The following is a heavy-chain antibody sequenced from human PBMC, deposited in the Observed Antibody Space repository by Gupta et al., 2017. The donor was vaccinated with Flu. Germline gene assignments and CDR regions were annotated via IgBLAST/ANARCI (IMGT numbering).Heavy chain of an antibody. J-gene: IGHJ6*02. D-gene: IGHD1-26*01. CDR2: ISSSGSTI. CDR3: ARFRGWELRPVYYYGMDV. Sequence: EVQLVESGGGLVQPGGSLRLSCAASGFTFSSYEMNWVRQAPGKGLEWVSYISSSGSTIYYADSVKGRFTISRDNAKNSLYLQMNSLRAEDTAVYYCARFRGWELRPVYYYGMDVWGQGTTVTVSS. V-gene: IGHV3-48*03. CDR1: GFTFSSYE.